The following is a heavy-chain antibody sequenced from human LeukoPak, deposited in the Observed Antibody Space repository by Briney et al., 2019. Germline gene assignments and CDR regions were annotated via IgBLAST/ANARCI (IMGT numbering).Heavy chain of an antibody. CDR1: GGTFSSYA. Sequence: SVKVSCKASGGTFSSYAISWVRQAPGQGLEWIGRIIPIFGTANYAQKFQGRVTMTTDTSTSTAYMELRSLRSDDTAVYYCARDSSGWYAAFDIWGQGTMVTVSS. CDR3: ARDSSGWYAAFDI. J-gene: IGHJ3*02. CDR2: IIPIFGTA. D-gene: IGHD6-19*01. V-gene: IGHV1-69*05.